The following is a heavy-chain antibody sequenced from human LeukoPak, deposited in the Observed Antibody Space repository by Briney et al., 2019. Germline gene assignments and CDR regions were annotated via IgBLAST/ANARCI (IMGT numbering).Heavy chain of an antibody. D-gene: IGHD3-10*01. CDR2: INWNGGRT. V-gene: IGHV3-20*04. Sequence: GGSLRLSCAASGFTFYDYGMSWVRQAPGKGLEWVSGINWNGGRTGYADSVKGRFTISRENAKNSLYLQMNSLRAEDTALYYCASPGFGELFGYFDYWGQGTLVTVSS. J-gene: IGHJ4*02. CDR3: ASPGFGELFGYFDY. CDR1: GFTFYDYG.